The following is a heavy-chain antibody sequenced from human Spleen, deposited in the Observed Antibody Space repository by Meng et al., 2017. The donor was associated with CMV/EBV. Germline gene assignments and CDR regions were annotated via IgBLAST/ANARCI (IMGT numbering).Heavy chain of an antibody. CDR1: GGSISSYY. D-gene: IGHD3-3*01. CDR3: VRDQLRFRYGMDV. CDR2: MCYSGSP. V-gene: IGHV4-59*01. J-gene: IGHJ6*02. Sequence: SETLSLTCTVSGGSISSYYWSWIRQTPGKKLEWIGYMCYSGSPNYNPSLKSRVTISVDTSRNQFSLKLSSVTAADTAVYYCVRDQLRFRYGMDVWGQGTTVTVSS.